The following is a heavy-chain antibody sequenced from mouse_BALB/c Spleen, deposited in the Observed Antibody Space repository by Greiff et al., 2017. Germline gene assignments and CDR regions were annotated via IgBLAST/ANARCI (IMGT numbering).Heavy chain of an antibody. CDR3: ARHAPYYYGSSPYAMDY. CDR1: GYTFTEYI. Sequence: QVQLQQSGAELVKPGASVKLSCKASGYTFTEYIIHWVKQRSGQGLEWIGWFYPGSGSIKYNEKFKDKATLTADKSSSTVYMELSRLTSEDSAVYFCARHAPYYYGSSPYAMDYWGQGTSVTVSS. V-gene: IGHV1-62-2*01. CDR2: FYPGSGSI. D-gene: IGHD1-1*01. J-gene: IGHJ4*01.